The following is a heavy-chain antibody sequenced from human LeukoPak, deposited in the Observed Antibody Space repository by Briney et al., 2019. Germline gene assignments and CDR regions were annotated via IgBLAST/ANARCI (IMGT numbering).Heavy chain of an antibody. CDR3: ARGGQWLVPFYFDY. CDR1: GGSISSYY. D-gene: IGHD6-19*01. Sequence: PSETLSLTCTVSGGSISSYYWSWIRQPPGKGLEWIGYIYYSGSTNYNPSLKSRATISVDTSKNQFSLKLSSVTAADTAVYYCARGGQWLVPFYFDYWGQGTLVTVSS. J-gene: IGHJ4*02. V-gene: IGHV4-59*01. CDR2: IYYSGST.